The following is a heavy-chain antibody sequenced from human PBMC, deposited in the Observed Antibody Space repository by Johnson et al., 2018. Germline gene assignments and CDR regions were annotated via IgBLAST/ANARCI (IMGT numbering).Heavy chain of an antibody. J-gene: IGHJ6*02. V-gene: IGHV3-7*01. D-gene: IGHD2-8*01. CDR1: GFPFTTYW. CDR2: IKQDGRET. Sequence: VQLVQSGGDLVQPGGSLRLSCAVSGFPFTTYWMSWVRQAPGKGLEWVANIKQDGRETYYVDSVKGRFTVSRDNAKNSLYLQMNSLRDEDTGVYYGARDQMVYARTSGMDVWGQGTTVTVSS. CDR3: ARDQMVYARTSGMDV.